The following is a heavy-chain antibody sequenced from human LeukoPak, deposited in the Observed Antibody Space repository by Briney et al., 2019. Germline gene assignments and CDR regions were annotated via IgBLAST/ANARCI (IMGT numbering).Heavy chain of an antibody. D-gene: IGHD6-13*01. Sequence: SETLSLTCAVYGGSFSGYYWSWIRQPPGKGLEWIGEINHSGSTNYNPSLKSRVTISVDTSKNQFSLKLSSVTAADTALYYRARRGWSSSWYAPTYYFDYWGQGTLVTVSS. J-gene: IGHJ4*02. CDR2: INHSGST. V-gene: IGHV4-34*01. CDR3: ARRGWSSSWYAPTYYFDY. CDR1: GGSFSGYY.